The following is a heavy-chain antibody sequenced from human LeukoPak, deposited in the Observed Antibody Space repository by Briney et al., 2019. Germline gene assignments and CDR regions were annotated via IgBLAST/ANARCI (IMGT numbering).Heavy chain of an antibody. CDR1: GFTFDDFG. V-gene: IGHV3-20*04. D-gene: IGHD3-22*01. CDR2: INWSGDSI. Sequence: GGSLRLSCAASGFTFDDFGMSWVRQVPGKGLECVSGINWSGDSIHYADSVKGRFTISRDNSKNTLYLQMSSLRPEDAAVYYCARDPRGPTGYDSPGRDTFDYWGQGTLVTVSS. CDR3: ARDPRGPTGYDSPGRDTFDY. J-gene: IGHJ4*02.